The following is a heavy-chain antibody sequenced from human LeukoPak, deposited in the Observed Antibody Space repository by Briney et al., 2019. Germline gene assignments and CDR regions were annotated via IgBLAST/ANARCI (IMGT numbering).Heavy chain of an antibody. J-gene: IGHJ3*02. CDR1: GGSISSNSYY. CDR2: IYYSGST. V-gene: IGHV4-39*07. CDR3: ARSGVEWELPIDAFDI. Sequence: SETLSLTCTVSGGSISSNSYYWGWIRQPPGKGLEWIGCIYYSGSTYYNPSLKSRVTISVDTSKNQFSLKLSSVTAADTAVYYCARSGVEWELPIDAFDIWGQGTMVTVSS. D-gene: IGHD1-26*01.